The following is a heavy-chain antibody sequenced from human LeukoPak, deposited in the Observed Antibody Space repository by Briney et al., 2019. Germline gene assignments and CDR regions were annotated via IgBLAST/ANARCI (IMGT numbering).Heavy chain of an antibody. CDR1: GYTFTSYG. CDR3: ARDLSPYDSSGYYDY. D-gene: IGHD3-22*01. Sequence: RASVKVSCKASGYTFTSYGISWVRQAPGQGLEWMGWISAYNGNTNYAQKLQGRVTMTTDTSTSTAYMELRSLRSDDTAVYYCARDLSPYDSSGYYDYWGQGTLVTVSS. V-gene: IGHV1-18*01. CDR2: ISAYNGNT. J-gene: IGHJ4*02.